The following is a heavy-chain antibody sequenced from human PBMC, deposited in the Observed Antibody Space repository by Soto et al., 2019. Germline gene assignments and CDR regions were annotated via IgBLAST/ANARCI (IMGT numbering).Heavy chain of an antibody. CDR1: GFTFSSYG. V-gene: IGHV3-30*18. D-gene: IGHD6-19*01. CDR2: ISYDGSNK. CDR3: AKSQAVAGTDGMDV. Sequence: QVQLVESGGGVVQPGRSLRLSCAASGFTFSSYGMHWVRQAPGKGLEWVAVISYDGSNKYYADSVKGRFTISRDNSKNTLYLQMNSLRAEDTAVYYCAKSQAVAGTDGMDVWVQGTTVTVSS. J-gene: IGHJ6*02.